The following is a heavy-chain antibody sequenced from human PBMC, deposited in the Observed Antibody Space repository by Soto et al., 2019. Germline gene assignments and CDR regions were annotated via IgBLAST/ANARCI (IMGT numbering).Heavy chain of an antibody. CDR3: ARGSGVLWFGELLNNWFDP. CDR1: GGSINSGGYY. V-gene: IGHV4-31*03. Sequence: TMSLTCTVSGGSINSGGYYWSWIRQHPGKGLEWIGYIYYSGSTYYNPSLKSRVTISVDTSKNQFSLKLSSVTAADTAVYNCARGSGVLWFGELLNNWFDPWGQGTLVTSPQ. D-gene: IGHD3-10*01. CDR2: IYYSGST. J-gene: IGHJ5*02.